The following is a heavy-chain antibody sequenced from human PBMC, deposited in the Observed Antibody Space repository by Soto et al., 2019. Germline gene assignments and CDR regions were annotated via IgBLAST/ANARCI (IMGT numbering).Heavy chain of an antibody. Sequence: ASVKVSCKASGYTFTSYYMHWVRQAPGQGLEWMGIISPSGGSTSYAQKFQGRVTMTRDTSTSTVYMELSSLRSEDTAVYYCARDTTMYYYDSSGYYFDYCGQGTQVTVSS. V-gene: IGHV1-46*01. CDR2: ISPSGGST. CDR3: ARDTTMYYYDSSGYYFDY. D-gene: IGHD3-22*01. CDR1: GYTFTSYY. J-gene: IGHJ4*02.